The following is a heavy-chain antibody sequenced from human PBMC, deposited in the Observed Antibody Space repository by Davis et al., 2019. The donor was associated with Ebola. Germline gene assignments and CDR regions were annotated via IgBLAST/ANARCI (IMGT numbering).Heavy chain of an antibody. CDR2: IKPDGTVK. CDR3: ARVRGLDV. J-gene: IGHJ6*02. Sequence: PGGSLRLSCAASGFIFRDYWMTWVRQAPGKGLEWVANIKPDGTVKYYVDSVKGRFTISRDNAKNSLNLQMNSLRDEDTAVYYCARVRGLDVWGQGTTVTVSS. CDR1: GFIFRDYW. V-gene: IGHV3-7*04.